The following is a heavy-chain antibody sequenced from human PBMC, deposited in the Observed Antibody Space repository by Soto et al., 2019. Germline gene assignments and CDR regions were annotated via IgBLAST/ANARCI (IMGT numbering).Heavy chain of an antibody. D-gene: IGHD2-2*01. Sequence: ASVKVSWKASGYAFTTYGISWGRQAPGQGLEWMGWISTYNGNTNYAQKFQGRVTMTIDSSTSTAYMELRSLTSDDTAVYYCARDRRALVPAASFEPWGQGTLVTVSS. CDR3: ARDRRALVPAASFEP. CDR2: ISTYNGNT. CDR1: GYAFTTYG. V-gene: IGHV1-18*01. J-gene: IGHJ5*02.